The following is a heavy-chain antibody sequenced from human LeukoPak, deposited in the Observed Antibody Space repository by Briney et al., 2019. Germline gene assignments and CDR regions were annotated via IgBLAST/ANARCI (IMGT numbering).Heavy chain of an antibody. CDR1: GGSFSGYY. CDR3: ARGRRTGYSYGPNAFDI. V-gene: IGHV4-34*01. Sequence: SETLSLTCAVYGGSFSGYYWSWIRQPPGKGLEWIGEINHSGSTNYNPSLKSRVTISVDTSNNKFSLKLSSVTAADTAVYYCARGRRTGYSYGPNAFDIWGQGTMVTVSS. CDR2: INHSGST. J-gene: IGHJ3*02. D-gene: IGHD5-18*01.